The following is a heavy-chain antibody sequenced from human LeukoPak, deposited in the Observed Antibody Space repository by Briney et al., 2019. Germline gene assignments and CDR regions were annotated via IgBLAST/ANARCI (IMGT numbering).Heavy chain of an antibody. CDR2: ISGSGSST. Sequence: GGSLRLSCAASGFTFSSYAMSWVRQAPGKGLEWVSAISGSGSSTYYADSVKGRFTISRDNSKNTLYLQMNSLRAEDTAVYYCAKVLSSSRLWSEFDYWGQGTLVTVSS. J-gene: IGHJ4*02. D-gene: IGHD6-13*01. CDR1: GFTFSSYA. V-gene: IGHV3-23*01. CDR3: AKVLSSSRLWSEFDY.